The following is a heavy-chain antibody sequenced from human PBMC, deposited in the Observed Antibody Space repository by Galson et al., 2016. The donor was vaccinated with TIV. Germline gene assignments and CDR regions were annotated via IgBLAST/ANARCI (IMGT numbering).Heavy chain of an antibody. D-gene: IGHD6-6*01. CDR2: IIAIFRIA. V-gene: IGHV1-69*13. CDR1: GAIFNSYA. J-gene: IGHJ4*02. CDR3: GRTTGAGIAARVLFDF. Sequence: SVKVSCKASGAIFNSYAISWVRQAPGQGLEWMGGIIAIFRIANYAQKFQGRVTITADESTSTAYMELSSLRSEDTAVYYCGRTTGAGIAARVLFDFWGQGTLVTVSS.